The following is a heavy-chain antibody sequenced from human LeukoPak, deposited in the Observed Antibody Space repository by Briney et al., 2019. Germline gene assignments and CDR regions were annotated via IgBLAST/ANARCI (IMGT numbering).Heavy chain of an antibody. D-gene: IGHD6-19*01. J-gene: IGHJ4*02. V-gene: IGHV1-3*01. Sequence: ASVKVSCKDSGYTFTSYAMHWVRQAPGQRLEWMGWINAGNGNTKYSQKFQGRVTITRDTSASTAYMELSSLRSEDTAVYYCARDGLYSSGWRDFDYWGQGTLVTVSS. CDR3: ARDGLYSSGWRDFDY. CDR2: INAGNGNT. CDR1: GYTFTSYA.